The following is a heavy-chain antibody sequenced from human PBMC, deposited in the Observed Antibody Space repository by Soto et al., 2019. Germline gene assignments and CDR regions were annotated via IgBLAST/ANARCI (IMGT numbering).Heavy chain of an antibody. CDR2: ISRDGSVK. V-gene: IGHV3-30*03. J-gene: IGHJ4*02. Sequence: QVQLVESGGGVVQPGTSPRLSCVASGFTFSTSGMHWVRQAPGKGLEWVAVISRDGSVKYYADSVKGRFTISRDTSKNTLYLQMISLRAEDTAVYYCAGEIASGYWGQGTLVTVSS. CDR3: AGEIASGY. CDR1: GFTFSTSG. D-gene: IGHD2-21*01.